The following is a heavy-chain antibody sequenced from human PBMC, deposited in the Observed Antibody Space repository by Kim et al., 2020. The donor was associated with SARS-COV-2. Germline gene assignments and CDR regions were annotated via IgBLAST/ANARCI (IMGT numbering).Heavy chain of an antibody. D-gene: IGHD3-10*01. CDR2: TYYRSKWSN. V-gene: IGHV6-1*01. Sequence: SQTLSLSCAISGDSVSSNSATWNWISQSPSRGLEWLGRTYYRSKWSNDYAAFVKSRITINPDTSKNQFSLQLNSVTPEDTALYYCARGKSVVRGVTPNFHYWGQGTLVTVSS. CDR1: GDSVSSNSAT. J-gene: IGHJ4*02. CDR3: ARGKSVVRGVTPNFHY.